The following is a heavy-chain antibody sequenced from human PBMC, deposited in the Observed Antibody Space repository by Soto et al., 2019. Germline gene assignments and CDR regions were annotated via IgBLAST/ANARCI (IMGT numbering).Heavy chain of an antibody. Sequence: ASVKVSCKASGYTFTSCAISWVRQAPGQGLEWMGWISAYNGNTNYAEKLQGRVTVTTDTPMSTAYMELRSLRSDDTAVYYCARAPQNDYGDYDAFDMWGQGTMVTVSS. CDR1: GYTFTSCA. J-gene: IGHJ3*02. CDR3: ARAPQNDYGDYDAFDM. V-gene: IGHV1-18*01. CDR2: ISAYNGNT. D-gene: IGHD4-17*01.